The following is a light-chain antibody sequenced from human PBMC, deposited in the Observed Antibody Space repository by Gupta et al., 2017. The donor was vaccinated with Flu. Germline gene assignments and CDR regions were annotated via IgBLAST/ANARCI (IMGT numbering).Light chain of an antibody. CDR2: DVT. Sequence: QSALTQPAPAAGSPGQSITISCTGTTSDVGGYNSVSWYQQRPGTAPKLMLYDVTNRPSGISNRFSGSKSGNTASLTISGLQAEDEADYYCSSYTSGSTLVVAFGGGTKLTVL. V-gene: IGLV2-14*01. CDR1: TSDVGGYNS. CDR3: SSYTSGSTLVVA. J-gene: IGLJ2*01.